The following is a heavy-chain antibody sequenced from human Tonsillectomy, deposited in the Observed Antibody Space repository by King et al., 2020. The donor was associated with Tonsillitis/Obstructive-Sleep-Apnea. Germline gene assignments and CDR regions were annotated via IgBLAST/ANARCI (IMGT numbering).Heavy chain of an antibody. CDR3: ARDYQGDDNLNDYSHAMDV. J-gene: IGHJ6*02. V-gene: IGHV3-30*04. CDR1: GFIFNAHA. D-gene: IGHD3-9*01. CDR2: ISYDVSQK. Sequence: VQLVESGGDVVQPGGSLRLSCTGSGFIFNAHAIHWVRQAPGKGLEWVATISYDVSQKYYADFVKGRFTISRDISRRTVFVHMNSLRDDDSAVYSCARDYQGDDNLNDYSHAMDVWGQGTTVTVSS.